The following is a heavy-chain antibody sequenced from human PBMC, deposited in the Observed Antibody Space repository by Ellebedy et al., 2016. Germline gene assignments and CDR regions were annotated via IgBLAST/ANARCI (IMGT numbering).Heavy chain of an antibody. V-gene: IGHV4-59*01. Sequence: GSLRLSCTVSGGSISSYYWSWIRQPPGKGLEWIGYIYNSGSTDYNPSLKSRVTISVDTSKNQFSLNLSSVTAADTAVYYCARVRISMIWGDFPLTLFDPWGQGTLVTVSS. CDR3: ARVRISMIWGDFPLTLFDP. J-gene: IGHJ5*02. D-gene: IGHD3-10*01. CDR2: IYNSGST. CDR1: GGSISSYY.